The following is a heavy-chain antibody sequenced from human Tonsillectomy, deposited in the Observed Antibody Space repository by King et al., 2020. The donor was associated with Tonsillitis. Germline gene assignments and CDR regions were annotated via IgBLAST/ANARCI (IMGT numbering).Heavy chain of an antibody. CDR1: GYTFTSYG. CDR3: ARVSGDYSILTGFDY. V-gene: IGHV1-18*04. CDR2: ISTYNGNT. Sequence: QLQLVQSGAEVKKPGASVKVSCKASGYTFTSYGISWVRQAPGQGLEWMGWISTYNGNTNYAQKFQGRVTMTTDTSASIVYMELRSLRSDDTAVYYCARVSGDYSILTGFDYWGQGTLVTVSS. J-gene: IGHJ4*02. D-gene: IGHD3-9*01.